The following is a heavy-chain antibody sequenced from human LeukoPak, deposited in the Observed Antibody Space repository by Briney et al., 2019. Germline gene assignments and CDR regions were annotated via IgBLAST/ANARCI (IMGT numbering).Heavy chain of an antibody. CDR2: IWYDGSNK. CDR1: GFTFSSYG. V-gene: IGHV3-33*06. J-gene: IGHJ4*02. CDR3: AKGGGYWDY. Sequence: GGSLRLSCAASGFTFSSYGMHWVRQAPGKGLEWVAVIWYDGSNKYYADSVKGRFTISRDNSKNTLYLQMNSLRAEDTVVYYCAKGGGYWDYWGQGTLVTVSS. D-gene: IGHD3-22*01.